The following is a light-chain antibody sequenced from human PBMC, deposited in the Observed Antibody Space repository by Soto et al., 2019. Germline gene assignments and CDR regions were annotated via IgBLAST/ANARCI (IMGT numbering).Light chain of an antibody. V-gene: IGKV3-20*01. CDR2: AAS. CDR1: QSVRSSS. Sequence: EIVLTQSPGTLSLSPGERATLSCRASQSVRSSSLGWYQQKPGQAPRLLIYAASSRATGIPDRFSGSGSGTDFTLTISRLEPEDCAVYYCQQYGSSLFGPGTKVD. J-gene: IGKJ3*01. CDR3: QQYGSSL.